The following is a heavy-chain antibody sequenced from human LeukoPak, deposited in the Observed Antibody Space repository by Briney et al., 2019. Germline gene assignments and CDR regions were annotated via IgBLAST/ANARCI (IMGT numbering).Heavy chain of an antibody. CDR2: IIPILGIA. J-gene: IGHJ6*03. CDR1: GGTFSSYT. Sequence: GSSVKVSCKASGGTFSSYTISWVRQAPGQGLEWVGRIIPILGIANYAQKFQGRVTITADKSTSTAYMELSSLRSEDTAVYYCARFQDYDFWSGYPPADYYYYMDVWGKGTTVTVSS. CDR3: ARFQDYDFWSGYPPADYYYYMDV. V-gene: IGHV1-69*02. D-gene: IGHD3-3*01.